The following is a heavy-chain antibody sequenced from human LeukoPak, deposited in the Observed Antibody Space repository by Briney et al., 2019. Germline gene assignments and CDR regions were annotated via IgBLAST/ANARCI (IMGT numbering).Heavy chain of an antibody. CDR2: IIPIFGTA. J-gene: IGHJ4*02. Sequence: SVKVSCKASGGTFSSYAISWVRQAPGQGLEWMGGIIPIFGTANYAQKFQGRVTITTDESTSTAYMELSSLRSEDTAVYYCARHDYSNYGSFDYWGQGTLVTVSS. V-gene: IGHV1-69*05. CDR1: GGTFSSYA. CDR3: ARHDYSNYGSFDY. D-gene: IGHD4-11*01.